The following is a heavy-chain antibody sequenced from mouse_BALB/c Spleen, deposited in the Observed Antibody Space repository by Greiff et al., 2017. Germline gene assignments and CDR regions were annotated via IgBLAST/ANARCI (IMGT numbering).Heavy chain of an antibody. Sequence: DVMLVESGGGLVKLGGSLKLSCAASGFTFSSYYMSWVRQTPEKRLELVAAINSNGGSTYYPDTVKGRFTISRDNAKNTLYLQMSSLKSEDTALYYCARHDITTVGSMDYWGQGTSVTVSS. V-gene: IGHV5-6-2*01. CDR3: ARHDITTVGSMDY. CDR2: INSNGGST. J-gene: IGHJ4*01. D-gene: IGHD1-1*01. CDR1: GFTFSSYY.